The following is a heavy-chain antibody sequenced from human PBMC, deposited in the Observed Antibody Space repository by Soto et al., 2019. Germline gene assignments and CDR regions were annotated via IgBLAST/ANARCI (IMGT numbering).Heavy chain of an antibody. D-gene: IGHD6-6*01. CDR2: ISYDGSNK. CDR3: ARMYSSSSRAYYYGMDV. J-gene: IGHJ6*02. V-gene: IGHV3-30-3*01. Sequence: QVQLVESGGGVVQPGRSLRFSCAASGFTFSSYAMHWVRQAPGKGLEWVAVISYDGSNKYYADSVKGRFTISRDNSKNTLYLQMNSLRAEDTAVYYCARMYSSSSRAYYYGMDVWGQGTTVTVSS. CDR1: GFTFSSYA.